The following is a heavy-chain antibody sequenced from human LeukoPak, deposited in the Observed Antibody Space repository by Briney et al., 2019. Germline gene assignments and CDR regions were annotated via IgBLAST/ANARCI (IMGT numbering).Heavy chain of an antibody. J-gene: IGHJ4*02. CDR3: ARHLNTDMVKAHFDY. V-gene: IGHV4-59*08. CDR2: IHYSGST. D-gene: IGHD5-18*01. CDR1: GGSISTYY. Sequence: PSETLSLTCTVSGGSISTYYWSWTRQPPGKGLEWIAYIHYSGSTNCSPWLKSRVSISLDTSKNQFSLKLTSVTAADTAVYYCARHLNTDMVKAHFDYWGQGTLVTVSS.